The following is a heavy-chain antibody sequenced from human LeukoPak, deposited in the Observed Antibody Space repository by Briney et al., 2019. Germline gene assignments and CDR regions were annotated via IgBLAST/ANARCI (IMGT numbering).Heavy chain of an antibody. CDR2: ISYDGSNK. Sequence: GGSLRLSCAASGFTFSSYAMHWVRQAPGKGLEWVAVISYDGSNKYYADSVKGRFTISRDNSKNTLYLQMNGLRAEDTAVYYCARAGEYCSSTSCSYDYDYYGMDVWGQGTTVTVSS. D-gene: IGHD2-2*01. CDR3: ARAGEYCSSTSCSYDYDYYGMDV. CDR1: GFTFSSYA. J-gene: IGHJ6*02. V-gene: IGHV3-30*04.